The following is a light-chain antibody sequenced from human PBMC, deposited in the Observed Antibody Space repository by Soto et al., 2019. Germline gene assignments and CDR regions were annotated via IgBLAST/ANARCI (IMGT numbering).Light chain of an antibody. CDR3: SSYTRSRTSYV. CDR1: SSDVGVYNY. Sequence: QSVLTQPASVSGSPGQSITISCTGTSSDVGVYNYVSWYQQHPGKAPKLMIYEVSNRPSGVSNRFSGSKSGNTASLTISGLQAEEEADYYCSSYTRSRTSYVFGTGTKVTVL. V-gene: IGLV2-14*01. CDR2: EVS. J-gene: IGLJ1*01.